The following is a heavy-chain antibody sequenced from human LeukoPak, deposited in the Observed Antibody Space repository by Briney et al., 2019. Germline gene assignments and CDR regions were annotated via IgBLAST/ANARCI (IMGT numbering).Heavy chain of an antibody. CDR3: ARQLIAAAGDDAFDI. D-gene: IGHD6-13*01. V-gene: IGHV3-21*01. J-gene: IGHJ3*02. CDR2: ISSYSTYI. CDR1: GFSFSDYS. Sequence: GGSLRLSCAASGFSFSDYSMNWVRQAPGKGLEWVSFISSYSTYIYYADSVKGRFTISRGNAKNSLYLQMNSLRAEDTAVYYCARQLIAAAGDDAFDIWGQGTMVTVSS.